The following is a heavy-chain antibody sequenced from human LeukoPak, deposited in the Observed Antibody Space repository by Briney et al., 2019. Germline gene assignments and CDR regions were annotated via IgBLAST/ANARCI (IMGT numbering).Heavy chain of an antibody. CDR1: GGTFSNYA. V-gene: IGHV1-69*13. Sequence: SVKVSCKASGGTFSNYAISWVRQAPGQGLEWMGGIIPIFATANYAQKFQGRVTITADESTSTVYMELSSLRSEDTAVYYCARDSEVRRNLWHYWGQGTLVTVSS. CDR3: ARDSEVRRNLWHY. D-gene: IGHD3-10*01. J-gene: IGHJ4*02. CDR2: IIPIFATA.